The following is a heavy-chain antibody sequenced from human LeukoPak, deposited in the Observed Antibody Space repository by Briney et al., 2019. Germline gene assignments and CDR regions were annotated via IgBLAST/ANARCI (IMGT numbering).Heavy chain of an antibody. CDR1: GGTFSNYA. V-gene: IGHV1-69*13. Sequence: SVKVSCKASGGTFSNYAISWVRQAPGQGLEWMGGIIPIFATANYAQKFQGRVTITADESTSTVYMELSSLRSEDTAVYYCARDSEVRRNLWHYWGQGTLVTVSS. CDR3: ARDSEVRRNLWHY. D-gene: IGHD3-10*01. J-gene: IGHJ4*02. CDR2: IIPIFATA.